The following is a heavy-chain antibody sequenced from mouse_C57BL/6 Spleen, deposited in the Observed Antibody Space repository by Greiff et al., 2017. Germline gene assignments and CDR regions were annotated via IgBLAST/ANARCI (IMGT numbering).Heavy chain of an antibody. D-gene: IGHD2-1*01. CDR3: ARGGVYYVNYVGFAY. CDR2: INPNNGGT. V-gene: IGHV1-26*01. J-gene: IGHJ3*01. Sequence: EVQLHQSGPELVKPGASVKISCKASGYTFTDYYMNWVKQSHGKSLEWIGDINPNNGGTSYNQKFKGKATLTVDKSSSTAYMERRSRTSEDSAVYYCARGGVYYVNYVGFAYWGQGTLVTVSA. CDR1: GYTFTDYY.